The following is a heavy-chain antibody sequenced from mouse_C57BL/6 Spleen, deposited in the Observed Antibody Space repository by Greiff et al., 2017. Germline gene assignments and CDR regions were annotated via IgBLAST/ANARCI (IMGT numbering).Heavy chain of an antibody. CDR3: ATRTWDVFAY. D-gene: IGHD4-1*01. J-gene: IGHJ3*01. Sequence: VQLQQSGAELVKPGASVKMSCTASGYNFKDYYIHWVKQRPEQGLEWIGKIDPEDGGTEYTQKFKGKATMTADTSSNTAYMQLSSLTSEDTAVYVCATRTWDVFAYWCQGSTVPV. CDR1: GYNFKDYY. CDR2: IDPEDGGT. V-gene: IGHV14-1*01.